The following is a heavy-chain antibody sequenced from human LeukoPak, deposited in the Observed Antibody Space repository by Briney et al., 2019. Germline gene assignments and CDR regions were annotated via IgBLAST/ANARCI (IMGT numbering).Heavy chain of an antibody. CDR1: GFTFSSYS. CDR3: AKAPPNSSGYPQIRD. J-gene: IGHJ4*02. V-gene: IGHV3-21*01. Sequence: PGGSLRLSCAASGFTFSSYSMNWVRQAPGKGLEWVSSISSSSSYIYYADPVKGRFTISRDNAKNSLYLQMNSLRAEDTAVYYCAKAPPNSSGYPQIRDWGQGTLVTVSS. D-gene: IGHD3-22*01. CDR2: ISSSSSYI.